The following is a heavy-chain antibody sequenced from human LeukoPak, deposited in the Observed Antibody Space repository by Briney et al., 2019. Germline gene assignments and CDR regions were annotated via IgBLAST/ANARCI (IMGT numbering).Heavy chain of an antibody. D-gene: IGHD5-12*01. J-gene: IGHJ4*02. CDR3: ASGVATAFGY. V-gene: IGHV1-2*02. CDR2: IDPNSGGT. Sequence: GASVKVSCKAPGYNFIDYYMYWVRQAPGQGLEYMGWIDPNSGGTFSARKFQGRVTMTRDTSISTVFMELNGLKSDDTAMYYCASGVATAFGYWGQGTLVTVSA. CDR1: GYNFIDYY.